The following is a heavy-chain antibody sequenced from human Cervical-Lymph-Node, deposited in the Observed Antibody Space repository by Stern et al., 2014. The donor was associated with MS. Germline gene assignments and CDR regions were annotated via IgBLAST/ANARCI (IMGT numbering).Heavy chain of an antibody. CDR3: ARMREYCSGGICFAGYYDS. V-gene: IGHV2-26*01. CDR1: GFSLSNAAMG. CDR2: IFSTGET. Sequence: QITLKESGPVLVNPTETLTLTCSVSGFSLSNAAMGVSWIRQPPGKALECLAHIFSTGETDYSTSRKSRLTISKDTSRSQVVLTMTNMDPVDTATYYCARMREYCSGGICFAGYYDSWGQGTLVTVSS. D-gene: IGHD2-15*01. J-gene: IGHJ4*02.